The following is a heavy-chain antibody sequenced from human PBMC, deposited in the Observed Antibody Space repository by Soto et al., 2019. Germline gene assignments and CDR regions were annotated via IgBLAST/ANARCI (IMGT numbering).Heavy chain of an antibody. CDR1: GYTFTSYY. J-gene: IGHJ5*02. CDR2: FNPTGDTT. CDR3: ARDTRIAAHWFDP. Sequence: ASVKVSCKASGYTFTSYYIHWVRQAPGQGLEWMGIFNPTGDTTSYAQKLQGRVTMTTDTSTSTAYMELRSLRSDDTAVYYCARDTRIAAHWFDPWGQGTLVTVSS. D-gene: IGHD6-6*01. V-gene: IGHV1-46*01.